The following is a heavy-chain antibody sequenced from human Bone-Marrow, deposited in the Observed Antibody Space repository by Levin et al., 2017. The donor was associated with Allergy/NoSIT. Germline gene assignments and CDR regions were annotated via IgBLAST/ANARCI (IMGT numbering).Heavy chain of an antibody. CDR3: AREDPSGNYYNWFDP. J-gene: IGHJ5*02. D-gene: IGHD3-22*01. Sequence: PSETLSLTCGISGASVSSNSAAWNWIRQSPSRGLEWLGRTYYRTKWFNDYAVSVKSRISINPDTSRNQFSLQLKSVTPEDTAVYYCAREDPSGNYYNWFDPWGQGTLVTVSS. V-gene: IGHV6-1*01. CDR1: GASVSSNSAA. CDR2: TYYRTKWFN.